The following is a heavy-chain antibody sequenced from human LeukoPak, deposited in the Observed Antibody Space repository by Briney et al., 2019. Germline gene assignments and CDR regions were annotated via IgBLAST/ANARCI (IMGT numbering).Heavy chain of an antibody. CDR1: GGSISGWY. V-gene: IGHV4-59*01. J-gene: IGHJ4*02. CDR2: IYGSGYT. D-gene: IGHD3-10*01. Sequence: SETLSLTCTVSGGSISGWYWSWIRQPPGKGLEWIGNIYGSGYTNYNPSLKSRVTMSIDTSKNQFSLKLSSVTAADTAVYYCARGSPLDYWGQGTLVTVSS. CDR3: ARGSPLDY.